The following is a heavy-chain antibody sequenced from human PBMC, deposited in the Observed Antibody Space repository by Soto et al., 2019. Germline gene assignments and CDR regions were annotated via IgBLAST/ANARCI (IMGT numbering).Heavy chain of an antibody. CDR1: RFTFNTYW. Sequence: EVQLVESGGGLVQPGGSLRLSCAASRFTFNTYWMHWVRQAPGKGLVWVSRINSDGTGTSYADSVKGRITISRDNAKNTLYLQMNSLRSEDTAVYYCAGDSSGYSYDAFDIWGQGTMVTVSS. D-gene: IGHD3-22*01. CDR2: INSDGTGT. J-gene: IGHJ3*02. V-gene: IGHV3-74*01. CDR3: AGDSSGYSYDAFDI.